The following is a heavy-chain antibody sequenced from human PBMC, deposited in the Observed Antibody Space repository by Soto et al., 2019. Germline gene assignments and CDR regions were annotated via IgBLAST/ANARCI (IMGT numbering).Heavy chain of an antibody. Sequence: ASVKVSCKASGYTFTSYAMHWVRQAPGQRLEWMGWINGGNGNTKYSQKFQGRVTITRDTSASTAYMELSSLRSEDTAVYYCARSIMVVTALDYWGQGTLVTVSS. CDR1: GYTFTSYA. CDR3: ARSIMVVTALDY. V-gene: IGHV1-3*01. CDR2: INGGNGNT. D-gene: IGHD2-21*02. J-gene: IGHJ4*02.